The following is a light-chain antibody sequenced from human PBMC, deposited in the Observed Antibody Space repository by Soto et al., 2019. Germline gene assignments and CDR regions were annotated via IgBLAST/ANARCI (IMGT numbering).Light chain of an antibody. Sequence: QSALTQPASMSGSPGQSITISCTGTSSDIGTYNYVSWYQQHPGKVPKLMIYEVSNRPSGVSNRFSGSKSGNAASLTISGLKAEDEADYYCCSYTSSSTFLLFGGGTKLTVL. J-gene: IGLJ2*01. V-gene: IGLV2-14*01. CDR2: EVS. CDR3: CSYTSSSTFLL. CDR1: SSDIGTYNY.